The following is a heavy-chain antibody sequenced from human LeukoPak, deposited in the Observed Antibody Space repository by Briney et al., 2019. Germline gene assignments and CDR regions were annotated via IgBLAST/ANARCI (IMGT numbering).Heavy chain of an antibody. J-gene: IGHJ4*02. CDR1: GASISSYY. V-gene: IGHV4-59*01. Sequence: SETLSLTCTVSGASISSYYWTWIRQPPGKGLEWIGYMYYSGSTNYNPSLKSRDTISLDTSKKQFSLKLTSGTAADTAVYYCARGANYFDYWGQGTLVTVSS. CDR2: MYYSGST. CDR3: ARGANYFDY.